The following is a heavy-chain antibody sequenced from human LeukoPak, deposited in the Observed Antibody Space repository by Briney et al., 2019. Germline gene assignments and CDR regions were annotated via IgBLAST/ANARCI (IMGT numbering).Heavy chain of an antibody. CDR1: GFTFSSYA. CDR3: AKDLAIYDSIYFDY. D-gene: IGHD3-22*01. CDR2: ISGSGGST. Sequence: QPGGSLRLSCAASGFTFSSYAMSWVRQAPGKGLEWVSAISGSGGSTYYADSVKGWFTISRDNSKNTLYLQMNSLRAEDTAVYYCAKDLAIYDSIYFDYWGQGTLVTVSS. V-gene: IGHV3-23*01. J-gene: IGHJ4*02.